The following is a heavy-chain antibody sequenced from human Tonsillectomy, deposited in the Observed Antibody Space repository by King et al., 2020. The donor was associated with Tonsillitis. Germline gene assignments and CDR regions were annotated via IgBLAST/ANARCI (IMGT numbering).Heavy chain of an antibody. CDR3: ATSRLRYFDWLPQGWFDP. J-gene: IGHJ5*02. V-gene: IGHV4-30-4*07. D-gene: IGHD3-9*01. CDR1: GGSISSGGYS. Sequence: QLQESGPGLVKPSQTLSLTCAVSGGSISSGGYSWSWIRQPPGKGLEWIGYIYYSGSTYYNPSLKSRVTISIDTSKNQFSLKLSSVTAADTVLYYCATSRLRYFDWLPQGWFDPWGQGTLVTVSS. CDR2: IYYSGST.